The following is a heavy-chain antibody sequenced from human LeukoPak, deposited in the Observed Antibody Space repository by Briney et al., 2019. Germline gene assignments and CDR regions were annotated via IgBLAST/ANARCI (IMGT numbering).Heavy chain of an antibody. CDR1: GFTFSSYA. J-gene: IGHJ4*02. Sequence: GGSLRLSCAASGFTFSSYAMHWVRQAPGKGLEWVAVISYDGSNKYYADSVKGRFTISRDNSKNTLYLQMNSLRAEDTAVYYCANGVAWFGELSFPLKYWGQGTLVTVSS. CDR3: ANGVAWFGELSFPLKY. D-gene: IGHD3-10*01. V-gene: IGHV3-30-3*01. CDR2: ISYDGSNK.